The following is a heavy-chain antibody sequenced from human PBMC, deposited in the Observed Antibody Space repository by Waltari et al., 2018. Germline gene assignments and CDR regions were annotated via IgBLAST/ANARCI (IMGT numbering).Heavy chain of an antibody. CDR3: ASGGDTYYDYVWGSYRLDY. D-gene: IGHD3-16*02. Sequence: QVQLQQWGAGLLKPSETLSLTCAVYGGSFRGYYWSWIRQPPGKGLEWIGEINHSGSTNYNPSLKSRVTISVDTSKNQFSLKLSSVTAADTAVYYCASGGDTYYDYVWGSYRLDYWGQGTLVTVSS. V-gene: IGHV4-34*01. CDR2: INHSGST. CDR1: GGSFRGYY. J-gene: IGHJ4*02.